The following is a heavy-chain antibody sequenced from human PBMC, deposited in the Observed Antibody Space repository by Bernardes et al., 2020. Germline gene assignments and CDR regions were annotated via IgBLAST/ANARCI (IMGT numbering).Heavy chain of an antibody. CDR2: ISGSGGST. D-gene: IGHD6-13*01. J-gene: IGHJ6*04. CDR3: AKDLPIAAAGTNYYYGMDV. CDR1: GFTFSSYA. V-gene: IGHV3-23*01. Sequence: GGSLRLSCAASGFTFSSYAMSWVRQAPGKGLEWVSAISGSGGSTYYADSVKGRFTISRDNSKNTLYLQMNSLRAEDTAVYYCAKDLPIAAAGTNYYYGMDVWGKGTTVTVSS.